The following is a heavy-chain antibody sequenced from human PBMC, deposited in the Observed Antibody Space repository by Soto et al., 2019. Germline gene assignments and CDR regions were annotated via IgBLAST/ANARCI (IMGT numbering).Heavy chain of an antibody. CDR2: IYHSGST. CDR1: GGSISSSNW. J-gene: IGHJ6*02. CDR3: ARAQGGYCSSTSCRGDYYYYGMDV. D-gene: IGHD2-2*01. Sequence: QVQLQESGPGLVKPSGTLSLTCAVSGGSISSSNWWSWVRQPPGKGLEWIGEIYHSGSTNYNPSLERRVTISVDKSNNQYSLELRYVTAADTAVYYCARAQGGYCSSTSCRGDYYYYGMDVWGQGTTVTVSS. V-gene: IGHV4-4*02.